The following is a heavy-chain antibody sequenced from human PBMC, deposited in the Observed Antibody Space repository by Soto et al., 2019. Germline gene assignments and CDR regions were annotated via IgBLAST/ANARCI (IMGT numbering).Heavy chain of an antibody. V-gene: IGHV4-59*12. CDR3: VRGVLS. J-gene: IGHJ1*01. D-gene: IGHD3-10*01. Sequence: SETLSLTCTVSGGSISSYYWSWIRQPPGKGLEWVGYIYYGGTTSYNPSLKSRVTISLETSKNQFSLKLSSVTAADTAVYFCVRGVLSWGQGTLVTVSS. CDR1: GGSISSYY. CDR2: IYYGGTT.